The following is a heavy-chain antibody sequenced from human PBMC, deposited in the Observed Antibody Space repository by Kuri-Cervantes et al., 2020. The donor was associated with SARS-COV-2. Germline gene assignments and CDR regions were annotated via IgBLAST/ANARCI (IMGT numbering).Heavy chain of an antibody. J-gene: IGHJ4*02. CDR2: IKQDGSEK. D-gene: IGHD1-26*01. Sequence: GESLKISCAASGFTFSSYEMNWVRQAPGKGLEWVANIKQDGSEKYYVDSVKGRFTISRDNSKTSLYLQMNSLRADDTAVYYCAKEWATYYFDYWGQGTLVTVSS. CDR1: GFTFSSYE. CDR3: AKEWATYYFDY. V-gene: IGHV3-7*03.